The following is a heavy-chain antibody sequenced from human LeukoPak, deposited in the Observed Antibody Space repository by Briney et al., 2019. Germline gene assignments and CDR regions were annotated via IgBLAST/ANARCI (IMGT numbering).Heavy chain of an antibody. D-gene: IGHD4-11*01. CDR3: ARVLNDYTDNVYFDS. Sequence: GGSLRLSCVASGFTFSSYGMHWVRQAPGKGLEWVAVISHDDSNKYYADSVKGRFSISRDTSKNTPYLQMDSLRAEDTAVYYCARVLNDYTDNVYFDSWGQGTLVTVSS. CDR1: GFTFSSYG. J-gene: IGHJ4*02. CDR2: ISHDDSNK. V-gene: IGHV3-30*03.